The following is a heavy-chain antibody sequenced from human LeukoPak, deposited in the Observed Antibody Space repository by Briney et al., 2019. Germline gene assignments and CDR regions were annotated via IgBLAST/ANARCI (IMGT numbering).Heavy chain of an antibody. V-gene: IGHV3-21*01. CDR3: ARDRVAVAGTRYFDY. Sequence: GGSLRLSCAASGFTFSSYSMNWVRQAPGKGLEWVSSISSSSSYIYYADSVKGRFTISRDNAKNSLYLQMNNLRAEDTAVYYCARDRVAVAGTRYFDYWGQGTLVTVSS. CDR1: GFTFSSYS. CDR2: ISSSSSYI. D-gene: IGHD6-19*01. J-gene: IGHJ4*02.